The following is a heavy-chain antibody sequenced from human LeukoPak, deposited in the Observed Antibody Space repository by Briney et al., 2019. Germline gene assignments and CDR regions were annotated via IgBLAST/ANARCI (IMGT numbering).Heavy chain of an antibody. D-gene: IGHD5-24*01. Sequence: PSETLSLTCTVSGGSISSYYWSWIRQPPGKGLEWIGYISYTGGTNYNPSLKSRVTISVDTSKNQFFLKLSSVTAADTAVYYCARVPPLSRPYTGNNYYFDYWGQGTLVTVSS. CDR3: ARVPPLSRPYTGNNYYFDY. V-gene: IGHV4-59*01. CDR2: ISYTGGT. J-gene: IGHJ4*02. CDR1: GGSISSYY.